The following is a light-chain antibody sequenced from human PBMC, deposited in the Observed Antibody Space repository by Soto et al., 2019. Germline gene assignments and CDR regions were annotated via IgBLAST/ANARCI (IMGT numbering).Light chain of an antibody. V-gene: IGLV2-11*01. CDR1: SSDVGGYSY. J-gene: IGLJ1*01. CDR2: DVS. Sequence: QSALTQPRSVSGSPGQSVTISCTGTSSDVGGYSYVSWYQQHPGKAPKVMIYDVSERPSGVPDRFSGSKSGNTASLTISGLQAEDEADCCSYAGSPRYVFGTGTKLTVL. CDR3: CSYAGSPRYV.